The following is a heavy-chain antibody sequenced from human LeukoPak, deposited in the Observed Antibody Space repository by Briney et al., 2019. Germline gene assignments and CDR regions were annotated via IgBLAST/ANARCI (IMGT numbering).Heavy chain of an antibody. D-gene: IGHD3-16*01. V-gene: IGHV3-23*01. CDR3: AKVRAYEVDVFDYYYGMDV. J-gene: IGHJ6*02. CDR2: ISNSGGST. Sequence: TSETLSLTCTVSGGSISSGGYYWSWVRQAPGKGLEWVSAISNSGGSTYYADSVKGRFTISRDNSKNTLYLQMNSLRADDTALYYCAKVRAYEVDVFDYYYGMDVWGQGTTVTVSS. CDR1: GGSISSGGYY.